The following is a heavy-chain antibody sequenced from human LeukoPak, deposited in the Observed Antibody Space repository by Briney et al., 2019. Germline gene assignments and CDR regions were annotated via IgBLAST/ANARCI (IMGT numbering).Heavy chain of an antibody. Sequence: SVNVSCKASGYSFTSDGISWVRQAAGQGLGGMGGIIPIFGTANYAQKFQGRVTITADESTSTAYMELSSLRSEDTAVYYCARDRGYYDSSGYGYYFDYWGQGTLVTVSS. J-gene: IGHJ4*02. CDR1: GYSFTSDG. V-gene: IGHV1-69*13. CDR3: ARDRGYYDSSGYGYYFDY. D-gene: IGHD3-22*01. CDR2: IIPIFGTA.